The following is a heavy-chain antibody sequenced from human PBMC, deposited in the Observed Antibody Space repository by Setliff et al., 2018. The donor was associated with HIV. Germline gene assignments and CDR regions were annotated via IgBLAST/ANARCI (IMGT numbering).Heavy chain of an antibody. V-gene: IGHV4-34*01. CDR1: NGSFSGYY. Sequence: SETLSLTCAVYNGSFSGYYWTWIRQPPGKGLEWIGEINHSGSTNYSPSPKSRVTISVDASRNQFSLRLSSVTAADTAVYYCAAWGPRYSYAPYFFDSWGQGTLVTVSS. J-gene: IGHJ4*02. D-gene: IGHD5-18*01. CDR3: AAWGPRYSYAPYFFDS. CDR2: INHSGST.